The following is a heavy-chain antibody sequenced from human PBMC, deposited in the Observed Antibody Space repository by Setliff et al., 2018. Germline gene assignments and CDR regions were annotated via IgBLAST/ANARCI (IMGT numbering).Heavy chain of an antibody. CDR1: GGTLRNYG. Sequence: ASVKVSCKASGGTLRNYGISWVRQAPGQGLEWMGGTIPVFGTTDYSQKFQGRVTIITDESTSTAFMQLSSLRSEDTAVYYCVREGVDTRSSTDYRYYMDVWGKGTTVTVSS. CDR2: TIPVFGTT. D-gene: IGHD5-18*01. J-gene: IGHJ6*03. V-gene: IGHV1-69*05. CDR3: VREGVDTRSSTDYRYYMDV.